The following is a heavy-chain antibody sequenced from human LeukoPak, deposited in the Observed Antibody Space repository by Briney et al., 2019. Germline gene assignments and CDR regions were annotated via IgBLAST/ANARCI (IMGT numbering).Heavy chain of an antibody. CDR3: ARQFHCVDKACYTFDS. CDR2: ISYNDGSNK. Sequence: GMSLRLSCAASGFTSNSYAMHWVRQAPGKGLEWVAVISYNDGSNKNYADSVKGRFTISRDNSKNTVYLQMNSLRAEDTAVYYCARQFHCVDKACYTFDSWGQGTLVTVSS. J-gene: IGHJ4*02. V-gene: IGHV3-30*01. CDR1: GFTSNSYA. D-gene: IGHD2-2*02.